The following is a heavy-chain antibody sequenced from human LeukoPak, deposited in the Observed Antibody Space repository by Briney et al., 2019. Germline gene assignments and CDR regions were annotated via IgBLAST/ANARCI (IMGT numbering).Heavy chain of an antibody. J-gene: IGHJ4*02. Sequence: PGGSLRLSCAASGFTFSNYAMSWVRQAPGKGLEWVSGISGSSDSTYYADSVKGRFTISRENSKNTLSLQMNSLRAEDTAVYYCAKYRGSSMVSRRVGFDYWGQGNLVTVSS. CDR1: GFTFSNYA. CDR2: ISGSSDST. D-gene: IGHD3-10*01. CDR3: AKYRGSSMVSRRVGFDY. V-gene: IGHV3-23*01.